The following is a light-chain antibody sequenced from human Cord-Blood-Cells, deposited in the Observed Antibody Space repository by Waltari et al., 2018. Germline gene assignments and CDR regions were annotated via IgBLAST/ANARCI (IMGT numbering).Light chain of an antibody. V-gene: IGKV3-11*01. Sequence: EIVLTQSPATLPLSPGERAPLSCRASQSVSSYLAWYQQKPGQAPRLLIYDASNRATGIPARFSGSGSGTDFTLTISSLEPEDFAVYYCQQRSNWPRTFGQGTKVEIK. J-gene: IGKJ1*01. CDR2: DAS. CDR1: QSVSSY. CDR3: QQRSNWPRT.